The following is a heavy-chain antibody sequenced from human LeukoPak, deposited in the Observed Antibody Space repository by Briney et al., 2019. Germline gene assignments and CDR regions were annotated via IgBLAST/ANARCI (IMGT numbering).Heavy chain of an antibody. CDR1: GFTFSSYW. V-gene: IGHV3-7*02. Sequence: GGSLRLSCVASGFTFSSYWMAWVRQAPGKGLEWMANIKQDGSEEYYLDSVEGRFTISRDNARNSLYLQMNSLRAEDTAVYYCASHSGWRLEYWGQGTLVTVSS. J-gene: IGHJ4*02. CDR3: ASHSGWRLEY. D-gene: IGHD6-19*01. CDR2: IKQDGSEE.